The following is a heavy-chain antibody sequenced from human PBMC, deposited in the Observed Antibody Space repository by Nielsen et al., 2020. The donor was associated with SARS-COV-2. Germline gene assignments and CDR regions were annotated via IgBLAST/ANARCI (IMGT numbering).Heavy chain of an antibody. D-gene: IGHD4-17*01. J-gene: IGHJ4*02. CDR3: ARATYGDYYGDY. CDR2: INPNSGGT. CDR1: GYTFTGYY. V-gene: IGHV1-2*06. Sequence: ASVKVSCKASGYTFTGYYMHWVRQAPGQGLEWMGRINPNSGGTNYAQKFQGRVTMTRDTSISTAYMELSSLRSEDTAVYYCARATYGDYYGDYWGQGTLVTVSS.